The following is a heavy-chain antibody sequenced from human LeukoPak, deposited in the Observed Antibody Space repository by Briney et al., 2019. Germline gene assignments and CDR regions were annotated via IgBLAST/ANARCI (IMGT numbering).Heavy chain of an antibody. D-gene: IGHD6-19*01. Sequence: PGGSLRLSCAASGFTFSNYAMRLVRQAPGKGLEWASGISGSGDSTYSADSVKGRFTISRDNSKNTLYLQMTSMRAEDTAVYYCARRLGIAVAGAFDYWGQGTLVTVSS. CDR1: GFTFSNYA. CDR3: ARRLGIAVAGAFDY. J-gene: IGHJ4*02. V-gene: IGHV3-23*01. CDR2: ISGSGDST.